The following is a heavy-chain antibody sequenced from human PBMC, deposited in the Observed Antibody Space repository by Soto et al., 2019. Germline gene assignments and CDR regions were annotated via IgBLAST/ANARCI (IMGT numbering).Heavy chain of an antibody. CDR2: INHTGCT. V-gene: IGHV4-34*01. J-gene: IGHJ5*02. CDR3: ATRITVFRLLIPPFDP. CDR1: GGSVNGSY. Sequence: PSETLSLTCAVYGGSVNGSYWNWIRQPPGKGLEWIGEINHTGCTPYNPSLQSRVTMSVDTSKNQFSLRLSSVTAADTAIYYCATRITVFRLLIPPFDPGGQGTQVTVSS. D-gene: IGHD3-3*01.